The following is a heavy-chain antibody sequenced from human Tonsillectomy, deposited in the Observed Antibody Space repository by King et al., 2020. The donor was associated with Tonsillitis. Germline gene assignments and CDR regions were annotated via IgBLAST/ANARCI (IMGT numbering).Heavy chain of an antibody. D-gene: IGHD2-15*01. V-gene: IGHV3-72*01. CDR3: VRVGYCSGGGCSPLDY. CDR1: GFTFSDHY. J-gene: IGHJ4*02. Sequence: VQLVQSGGGLVQPGGSLRLSCAASGFTFSDHYMDWVRQAPGKGLEWVGRTSNKAHSYTTEYAASVKGRFTIPRDDSKKSLYLAMNSLKTEDTAGYYCVRVGYCSGGGCSPLDYWGQGTLVTVSS. CDR2: TSNKAHSYTT.